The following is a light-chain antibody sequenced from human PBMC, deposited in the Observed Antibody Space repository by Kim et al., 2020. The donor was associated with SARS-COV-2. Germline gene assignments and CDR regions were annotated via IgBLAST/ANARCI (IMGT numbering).Light chain of an antibody. CDR3: LLYYGGAQV. CDR1: TGAVTSGYY. CDR2: STT. Sequence: PGGTVTLTCASSTGAVTSGYYPSWFQQKPGQAPRALIYSTTNKYSWTPARFSGSLLGDKAALTLSGVQPEDEAEYYCLLYYGGAQVFGGGTQLTVL. J-gene: IGLJ3*02. V-gene: IGLV7-43*01.